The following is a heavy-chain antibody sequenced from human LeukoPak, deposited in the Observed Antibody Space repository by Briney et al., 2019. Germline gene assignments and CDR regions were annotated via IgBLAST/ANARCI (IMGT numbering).Heavy chain of an antibody. V-gene: IGHV4-59*08. CDR2: IYYSGST. J-gene: IGHJ2*01. CDR3: ARGLPHYWYFDL. D-gene: IGHD5-12*01. CDR1: GGSISSYY. Sequence: SETLSLTCTVTGGSISSYYWSWIRQPPGKGLEWIGYIYYSGSTNYNPSLKSRVTISVDTSKNQFSLKLSSVTAADTAVYYCARGLPHYWYFDLWGRGTLVTVSS.